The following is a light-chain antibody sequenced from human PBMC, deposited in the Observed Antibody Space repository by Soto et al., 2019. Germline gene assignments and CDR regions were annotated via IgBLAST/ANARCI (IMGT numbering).Light chain of an antibody. Sequence: ETVMTPSPATLSGSPGETATLSCRASQNVYTNLAWYQQKPGQAPRLVLYGASTRATGVPARFSGSGSGTEFTITISSLQYEDFAVYYCQQYNRWPPYTFGQGTK. J-gene: IGKJ2*01. CDR2: GAS. CDR1: QNVYTN. V-gene: IGKV3-15*01. CDR3: QQYNRWPPYT.